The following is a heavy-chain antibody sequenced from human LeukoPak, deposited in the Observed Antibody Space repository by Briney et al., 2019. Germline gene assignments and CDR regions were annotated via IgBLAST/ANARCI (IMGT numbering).Heavy chain of an antibody. V-gene: IGHV4-30-4*01. CDR2: IYYSGST. CDR1: GGSISSGDYY. CDR3: ARDLGYCSGGSCYSGPNWFDP. J-gene: IGHJ5*02. Sequence: SETLSLTCTVSGGSISSGDYYWSWIRQPPGTGLEWIGYIYYSGSTYYNPSLESRVTISVDTSKNQFSLKLSSVTAADTAVYYCARDLGYCSGGSCYSGPNWFDPWGQGTLVTVSS. D-gene: IGHD2-15*01.